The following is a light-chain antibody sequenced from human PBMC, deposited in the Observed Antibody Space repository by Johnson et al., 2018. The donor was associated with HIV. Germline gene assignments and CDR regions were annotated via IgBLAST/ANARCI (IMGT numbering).Light chain of an antibody. V-gene: IGLV1-51*02. J-gene: IGLJ1*01. Sequence: QSVLTQPPSVSAAPGQKVTISCSGSSSNIGNNYVSWYQQLPGTAPKLLIYENNKRPSGTPDRFSGSKSGTSATLGITGLQTGDEADYYCGTWDSSLSAPSVFGTATKVTVL. CDR3: GTWDSSLSAPSV. CDR1: SSNIGNNY. CDR2: ENN.